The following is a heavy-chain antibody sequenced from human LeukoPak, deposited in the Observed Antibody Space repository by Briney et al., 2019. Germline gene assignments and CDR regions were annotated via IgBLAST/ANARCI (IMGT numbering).Heavy chain of an antibody. CDR2: IKQDGTEK. V-gene: IGHV3-7*01. CDR3: ARDGEGSSWDN. J-gene: IGHJ4*02. D-gene: IGHD6-13*01. CDR1: GLSVSYFW. Sequence: GRSLRLSCAASGLSVSYFWMSSVRQAPGKGLQRVANIKQDGTEKYYVDSVKGRFTISRDNAKNSVYLQMNSLRAEDTAVYYCARDGEGSSWDNWGQGTLVTVSS.